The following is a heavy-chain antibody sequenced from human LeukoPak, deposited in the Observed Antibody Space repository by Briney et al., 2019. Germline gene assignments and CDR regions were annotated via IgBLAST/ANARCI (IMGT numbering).Heavy chain of an antibody. CDR1: GYTFTSYD. Sequence: ASVKVSCKASGYTFTSYDIIWVRQASGQGLEWMGWRNPNSGHTGYAQKLQVRVTMTRPTSISTAYMELTSLTSEESAVYYCARSIVGVRKRNDYWGQGTLVTVSS. CDR3: ARSIVGVRKRNDY. V-gene: IGHV1-8*01. D-gene: IGHD1-26*01. CDR2: RNPNSGHT. J-gene: IGHJ4*02.